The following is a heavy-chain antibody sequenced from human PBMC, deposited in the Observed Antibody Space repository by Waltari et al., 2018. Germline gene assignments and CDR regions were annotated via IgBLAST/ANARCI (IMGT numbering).Heavy chain of an antibody. CDR1: GFTFSSYA. J-gene: IGHJ4*02. CDR3: ARDQGGYSYGYALDY. V-gene: IGHV3-30-3*01. CDR2: ISDDGSNK. D-gene: IGHD5-18*01. Sequence: QVQLVESGGGVVQPGRSLRLSFAASGFTFSSYAMHWVRPAPGKGLEWVAVISDDGSNKYDADSVKGRFTISRDNSKNTLYLQMNSLRAEDTAVYYCARDQGGYSYGYALDYWGQGTLVTVSS.